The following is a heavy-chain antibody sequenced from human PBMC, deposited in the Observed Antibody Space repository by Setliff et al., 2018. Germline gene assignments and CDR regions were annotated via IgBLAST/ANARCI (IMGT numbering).Heavy chain of an antibody. CDR3: ARGFLRYDSGTYYTY. Sequence: SETLSLTCAVQGGPFSGYYWSWIRQPPGKGLESIGDINHSGGTNYNPSLKSRVTVSIDTSKNHFSLKLSSITAADTAVYYCARGFLRYDSGTYYTYWGQGTLVTVSS. D-gene: IGHD3-10*01. CDR2: INHSGGT. V-gene: IGHV4-34*01. CDR1: GGPFSGYY. J-gene: IGHJ4*02.